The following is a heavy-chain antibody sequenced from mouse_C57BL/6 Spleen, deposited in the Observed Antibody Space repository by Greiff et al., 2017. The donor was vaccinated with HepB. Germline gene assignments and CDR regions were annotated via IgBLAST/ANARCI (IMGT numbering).Heavy chain of an antibody. CDR1: GYTFTSYW. D-gene: IGHD1-1*01. CDR2: INPSNGGT. J-gene: IGHJ4*01. CDR3: ARSVYYGSSYGGYAMDY. V-gene: IGHV1-53*01. Sequence: VQLQQSGTELVKPGASVKLSCKASGYTFTSYWMHWVKQRPGQGLEWIGNINPSNGGTNYNEKFKSKATLTVDKSSSTAYMQLSSLTSEDSAVYYCARSVYYGSSYGGYAMDYWGQGTSVTVSS.